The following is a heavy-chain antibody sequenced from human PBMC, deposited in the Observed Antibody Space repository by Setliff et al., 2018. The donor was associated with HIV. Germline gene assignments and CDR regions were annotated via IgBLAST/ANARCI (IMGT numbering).Heavy chain of an antibody. CDR3: ARSLVPSGYYYGRHAFDI. CDR2: IYYSGNT. Sequence: SETLSLTCSVSGASIRGRYWSWIRQSPGKGLEWIGNIYYSGNTNYNPSFKSRVTISVDTSKNQFSLRVNSVTAADTAVYYCARSLVPSGYYYGRHAFDIWGQGIKVTVSS. CDR1: GASIRGRY. D-gene: IGHD3-22*01. V-gene: IGHV4-59*08. J-gene: IGHJ3*02.